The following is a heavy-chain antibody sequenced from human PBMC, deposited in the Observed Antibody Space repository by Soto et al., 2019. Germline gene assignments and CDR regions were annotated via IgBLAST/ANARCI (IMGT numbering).Heavy chain of an antibody. CDR2: IDPSDSYT. D-gene: IGHD6-6*01. CDR1: GYSFASYW. J-gene: IGHJ6*02. Sequence: GESLKISCKGSGYSFASYWISWVRQMPGKGLEWMGRIDPSDSYTNHSPSFQGHVTISADKSISTAYLQWSSLKASDTAMYYCARRGWEYSSSSFYYYGMDVWGQGTTVTVSS. V-gene: IGHV5-10-1*01. CDR3: ARRGWEYSSSSFYYYGMDV.